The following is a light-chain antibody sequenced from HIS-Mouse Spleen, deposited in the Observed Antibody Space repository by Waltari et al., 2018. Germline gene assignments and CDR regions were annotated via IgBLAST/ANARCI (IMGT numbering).Light chain of an antibody. CDR2: DVS. CDR3: CSYAGSYPVV. CDR1: SSAVGGYNY. Sequence: QSALTQPRSVSGSPGQSVTIPCTRTSSAVGGYNYVSWYHQHPGKAPKLMIYDVSKRPSGVPDRFSGSKSGNTASLTISGLQAEDEADYYCCSYAGSYPVVFGGGTKLTVL. V-gene: IGLV2-11*01. J-gene: IGLJ2*01.